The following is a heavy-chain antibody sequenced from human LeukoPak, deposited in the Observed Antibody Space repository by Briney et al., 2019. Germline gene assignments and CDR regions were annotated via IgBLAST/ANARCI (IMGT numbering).Heavy chain of an antibody. D-gene: IGHD5-24*01. V-gene: IGHV3-48*03. J-gene: IGHJ3*02. Sequence: GGSLRLSCAASGFTFSSYEMNWVRQAPGKGLEWVSYISSSGSTIYYADSVKGRFTISRDNAKNSLYLQMNSLRAEDTAVYYCARGRWLPRHAFDIWGQGTMVTVSS. CDR2: ISSSGSTI. CDR3: ARGRWLPRHAFDI. CDR1: GFTFSSYE.